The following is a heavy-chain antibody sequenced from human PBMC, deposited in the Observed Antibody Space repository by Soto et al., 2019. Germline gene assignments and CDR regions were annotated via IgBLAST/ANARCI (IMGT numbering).Heavy chain of an antibody. J-gene: IGHJ4*02. D-gene: IGHD4-17*01. Sequence: QVQLQESGPGLVKPSETLSLTCTVSGGSISSYYWSWIRQPPGKGLEWIGYIYYSGSTNYNPSLMSRVTISVDTSKNQFSLKLSSVTAADTAVYYCARAYGDYVYYFDYWGQGTLVTVSS. V-gene: IGHV4-59*01. CDR2: IYYSGST. CDR1: GGSISSYY. CDR3: ARAYGDYVYYFDY.